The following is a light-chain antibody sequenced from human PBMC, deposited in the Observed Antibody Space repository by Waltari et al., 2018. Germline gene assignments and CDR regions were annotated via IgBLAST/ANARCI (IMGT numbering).Light chain of an antibody. Sequence: IVLTHSPGTLSLPPGERATLSCRASQSLSIYLAWYHQKPGRAPRLLIYHASSRATGVPDRFSGSGSGTDFSLTISRLEPEDFAVYYCQHYVSLPVTFGQGTKVEIK. CDR2: HAS. J-gene: IGKJ1*01. CDR1: QSLSIY. CDR3: QHYVSLPVT. V-gene: IGKV3-20*01.